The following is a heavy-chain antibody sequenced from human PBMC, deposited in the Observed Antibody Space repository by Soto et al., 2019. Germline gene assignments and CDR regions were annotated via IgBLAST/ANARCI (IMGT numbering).Heavy chain of an antibody. CDR2: ISAQNSKT. D-gene: IGHD3-22*01. CDR3: ARRGYFHSSGYLGY. CDR1: GYTFTSYG. J-gene: IGHJ4*02. V-gene: IGHV1-18*04. Sequence: ASVIVSCKASGYTFTSYGIAWVRLAPGQGLELMGWISAQNSKTTYARKFQGRATLTTXTXXXXAXLXLXXXXTDXTAIYYCARRGYFHSSGYLGYWGQGTRVTVSS.